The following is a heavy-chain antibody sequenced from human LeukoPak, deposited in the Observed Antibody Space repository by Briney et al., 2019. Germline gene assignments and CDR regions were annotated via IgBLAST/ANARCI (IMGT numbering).Heavy chain of an antibody. V-gene: IGHV3-23*01. D-gene: IGHD3-22*01. CDR1: GFIFSNYG. Sequence: PGGSLRLSCAASGFIFSNYGMNWVRQAPGKGLEWVSAISGSGGSTYYADSVKGRFTISRDNSKNTLYLQMNSLRAEDTAVYYCAKLSKVVVITTGNWFDPWGQGTLVTVSS. CDR2: ISGSGGST. CDR3: AKLSKVVVITTGNWFDP. J-gene: IGHJ5*02.